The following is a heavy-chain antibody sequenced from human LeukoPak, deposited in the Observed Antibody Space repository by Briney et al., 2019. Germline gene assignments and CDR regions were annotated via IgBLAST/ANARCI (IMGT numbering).Heavy chain of an antibody. D-gene: IGHD6-19*01. CDR2: ISYDGSNK. J-gene: IGHJ4*02. Sequence: GGSLRLSCAASGFTFSSYAMHWVRQAPGKGLEWVAVISYDGSNKYYADSVKGRFTISRDNSKNTLYLEMNRLRAEDTAAFYCARTAVAANTFDYWGQGTLVTVSS. CDR3: ARTAVAANTFDY. CDR1: GFTFSSYA. V-gene: IGHV3-30-3*01.